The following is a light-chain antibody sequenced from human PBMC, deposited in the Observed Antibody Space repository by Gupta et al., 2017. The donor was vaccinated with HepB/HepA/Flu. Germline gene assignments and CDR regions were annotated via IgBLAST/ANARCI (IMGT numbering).Light chain of an antibody. CDR2: DTS. CDR1: QSVTNS. CDR3: QQRYN. V-gene: IGKV3-11*01. J-gene: IGKJ5*01. Sequence: EIVLTPSPDTLSLSPGERATLSCRASQSVTNSLTWYQQKPGQAPRLLIHDTSNRATGVPARFSGSGSGTDFALTISSLEPGDFAVYYCQQRYNFGQGTRLDI.